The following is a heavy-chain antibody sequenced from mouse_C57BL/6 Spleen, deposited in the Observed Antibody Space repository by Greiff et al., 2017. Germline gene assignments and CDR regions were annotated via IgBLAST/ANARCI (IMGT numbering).Heavy chain of an antibody. D-gene: IGHD1-1*01. J-gene: IGHJ4*01. CDR3: TGSVTTVVATDAMDY. CDR1: GYTFTDYE. CDR2: IDPETGGT. V-gene: IGHV1-15*01. Sequence: QVQLQPSGAELVRPGASVTLSCKASGYTFTDYEMHWVKQTPVHGLEWIGAIDPETGGTAYNQKFKGKAILTADKSSSTAYMELRSLTSEDSAVYYSTGSVTTVVATDAMDYWGQGTSVTVSS.